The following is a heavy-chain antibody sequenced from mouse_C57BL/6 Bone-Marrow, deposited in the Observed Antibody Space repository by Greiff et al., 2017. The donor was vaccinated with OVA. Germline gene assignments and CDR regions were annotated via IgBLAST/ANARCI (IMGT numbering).Heavy chain of an antibody. J-gene: IGHJ2*01. CDR2: IYPGDGDT. V-gene: IGHV1-80*01. CDR3: ASIGTYGGDY. CDR1: GYAFSSYW. D-gene: IGHD1-2*01. Sequence: QVQLQQSGAELVKPGASVKISCKASGYAFSSYWMNWVKQRPGKGLEWIGKIYPGDGDTNYNGKFKGKATLTADKSSSTAYMQLSSLTSEDAAVYFCASIGTYGGDYWGQGTTLTVSS.